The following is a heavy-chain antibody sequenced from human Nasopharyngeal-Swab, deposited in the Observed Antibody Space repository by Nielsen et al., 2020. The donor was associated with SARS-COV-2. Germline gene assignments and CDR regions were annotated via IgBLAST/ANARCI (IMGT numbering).Heavy chain of an antibody. J-gene: IGHJ4*02. V-gene: IGHV3-23*03. CDR2: IYSGGSST. Sequence: GSLRLSCAASGFTFSSYAMSWVRQAPRKGLEWVSVIYSGGSSTYYADSVKGRFTISRDNSKNTLYLQMNSLRAEDTAVYYCAKDQGSYYDYWGQGTLVTVSS. CDR1: GFTFSSYA. CDR3: AKDQGSYYDY. D-gene: IGHD1-26*01.